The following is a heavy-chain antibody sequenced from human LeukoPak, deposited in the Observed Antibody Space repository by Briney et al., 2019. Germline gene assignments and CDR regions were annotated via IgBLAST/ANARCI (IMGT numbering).Heavy chain of an antibody. CDR1: GYTFTSYA. D-gene: IGHD4-17*01. Sequence: ASVTVSCKASGYTFTSYAMHWVRQAPGQRLEWMGWINACNGNTKYSQKFQGRVTITRETSASTAYMELSSLRSEDTAVYDCARSPPLGDYDLGNHYYFDYWGQGTLVTVSS. CDR2: INACNGNT. V-gene: IGHV1-3*01. CDR3: ARSPPLGDYDLGNHYYFDY. J-gene: IGHJ4*02.